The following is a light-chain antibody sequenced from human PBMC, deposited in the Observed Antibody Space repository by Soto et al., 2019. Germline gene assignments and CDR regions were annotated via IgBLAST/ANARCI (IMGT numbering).Light chain of an antibody. CDR2: KAS. V-gene: IGKV1-5*03. CDR1: QSIRSW. CDR3: QQYNAYPYT. Sequence: DIQMTQSPSTLSASVGDRVTITCRASQSIRSWLAWYQQKSGRAPKLLIYKASSLQGGVPSRFSGSGSGTEFTLTISSLQHDDFATYHCQQYNAYPYTFGQGTKLEIK. J-gene: IGKJ2*01.